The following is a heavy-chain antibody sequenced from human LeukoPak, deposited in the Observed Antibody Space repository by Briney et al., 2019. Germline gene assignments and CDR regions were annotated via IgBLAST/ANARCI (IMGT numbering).Heavy chain of an antibody. D-gene: IGHD3-22*01. CDR1: GFTFSSYA. J-gene: IGHJ3*02. Sequence: PGGSLRLSCAASGFTFSSYAMSWVRQAPGKGLEWVSAISGSGGSTYYADSVKGRFTISRDNSKNTLYLQMNSLRAEDTAVYYCAKGRGYYDSSGYLDAFDIWGQGTMVTVSS. V-gene: IGHV3-23*01. CDR3: AKGRGYYDSSGYLDAFDI. CDR2: ISGSGGST.